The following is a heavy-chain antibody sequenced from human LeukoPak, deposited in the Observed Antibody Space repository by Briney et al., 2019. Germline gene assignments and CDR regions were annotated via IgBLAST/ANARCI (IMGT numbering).Heavy chain of an antibody. CDR3: ARGNFWSGYYH. J-gene: IGHJ5*02. D-gene: IGHD3-3*01. Sequence: GGSLSLSCAASGFTVSRHWMSWVRQAPGKGLEWVASIKQDGSEKYYVDSVKGRFTISRDNAKNSLYLQMNSLRAEDTAVYYCARGNFWSGYYHWGQGTLVTVSS. CDR2: IKQDGSEK. V-gene: IGHV3-7*03. CDR1: GFTVSRHW.